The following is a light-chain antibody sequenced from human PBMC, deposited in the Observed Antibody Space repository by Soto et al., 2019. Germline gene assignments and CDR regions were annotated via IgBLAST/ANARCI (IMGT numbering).Light chain of an antibody. J-gene: IGKJ2*01. V-gene: IGKV3-15*01. CDR2: GAS. Sequence: EIVMTQSPATLSVSPGERATLSCRSSQSVTSNLAWYQQKPGHAPRLLLYGASSRAPGIPARFSGSGSGTEFHLTISSLQSEDFAVYYCQHYNNWPYTFGQGTRLQL. CDR3: QHYNNWPYT. CDR1: QSVTSN.